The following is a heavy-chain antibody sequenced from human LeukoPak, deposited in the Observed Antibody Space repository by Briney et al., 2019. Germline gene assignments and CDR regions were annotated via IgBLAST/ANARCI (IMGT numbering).Heavy chain of an antibody. CDR2: MYSSGSA. J-gene: IGHJ4*02. Sequence: SETLSLTCAVSGGSLNTYPYGSWIRQPPGKGLEWIGLMYSSGSAHYNSSLKSRVTMSADASKKQFSLRLNSVAAVDTAVYYCATGSYPFEYWGPGTLVTVSS. CDR1: GGSLNTYPY. CDR3: ATGSYPFEY. V-gene: IGHV4-59*01. D-gene: IGHD3-10*01.